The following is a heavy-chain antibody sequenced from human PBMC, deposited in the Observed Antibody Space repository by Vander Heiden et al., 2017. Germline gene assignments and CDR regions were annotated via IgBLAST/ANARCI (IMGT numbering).Heavy chain of an antibody. CDR2: ISGSGGST. J-gene: IGHJ3*02. Sequence: EVQLLESGGGLVQPGGSLRLSCAASGFTFSGYAMVWVRQAPGKGLEWVSAISGSGGSTYYADSVKGRFTISRDTSKNTLYLQMNSLRAEDTAVYYCARHITMIVVVCPFDIWGQGTMVTVSS. CDR3: ARHITMIVVVCPFDI. V-gene: IGHV3-23*01. D-gene: IGHD3-22*01. CDR1: GFTFSGYA.